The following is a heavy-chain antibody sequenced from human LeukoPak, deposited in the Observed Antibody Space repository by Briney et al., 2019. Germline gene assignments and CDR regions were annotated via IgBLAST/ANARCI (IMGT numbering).Heavy chain of an antibody. CDR2: IISILGIA. Sequence: SVKVSCKASGGTFSSYAISWVRQAPGQGLEWMGRIISILGIANYAQKFQGRVTITADKSTSTAYMVLSSLRSEDTAVYYCANSNYYYYYYMDVWGKGTTVTVSS. CDR1: GGTFSSYA. V-gene: IGHV1-69*04. CDR3: ANSNYYYYYYMDV. J-gene: IGHJ6*03.